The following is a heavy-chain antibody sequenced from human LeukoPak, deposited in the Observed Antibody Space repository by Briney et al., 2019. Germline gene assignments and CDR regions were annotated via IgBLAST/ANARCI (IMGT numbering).Heavy chain of an antibody. CDR1: GGCFSGYY. V-gene: IGHV4-34*01. D-gene: IGHD6-13*01. CDR3: ARGEVAAAGRSHNDY. J-gene: IGHJ4*02. CDR2: INHSGST. Sequence: PSETLSLTCAVYGGCFSGYYWSWIRQPPEKGLEWIGKINHSGSTNYNPSLKSRVTISVDTSKNQFSLKLSSVTAADTAVYYCARGEVAAAGRSHNDYWGQGTLVTVSS.